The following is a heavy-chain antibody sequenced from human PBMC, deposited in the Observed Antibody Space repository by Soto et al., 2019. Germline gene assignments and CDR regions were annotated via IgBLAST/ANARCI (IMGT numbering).Heavy chain of an antibody. V-gene: IGHV1-2*04. Sequence: GASVKVSCKASGYTFTSYYMHWVRQAPGQGLEWMGWINPNSGGTNYAQKFQGWVTMTRDTSISTAYMELSRLRSDDTAVYYCARGKRELVQTWFDPWGQGTLVTVSS. CDR3: ARGKRELVQTWFDP. CDR1: GYTFTSYY. D-gene: IGHD6-13*01. J-gene: IGHJ5*02. CDR2: INPNSGGT.